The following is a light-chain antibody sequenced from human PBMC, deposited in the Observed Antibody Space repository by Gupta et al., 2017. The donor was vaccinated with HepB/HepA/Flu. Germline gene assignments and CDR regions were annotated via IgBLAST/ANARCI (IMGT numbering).Light chain of an antibody. CDR2: KVS. J-gene: IGKJ2*01. Sequence: DVVMTQSPLSLPVTLGQPASISCRSSQSIVYSDGNTYLNWFQQRPGQSPRRLIYKVSNRDSGVPDRFSGSGSGTDFTLKISRGEAEDIGVYYCMQGSQWPPVTFGQGTKLEIK. CDR1: QSIVYSDGNTY. CDR3: MQGSQWPPVT. V-gene: IGKV2-30*01.